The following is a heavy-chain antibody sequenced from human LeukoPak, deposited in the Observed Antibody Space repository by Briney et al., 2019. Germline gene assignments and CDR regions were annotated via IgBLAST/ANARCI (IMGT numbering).Heavy chain of an antibody. CDR3: ARDGDTTIVNFAFDI. V-gene: IGHV3-48*02. D-gene: IGHD3-16*02. CDR1: GFTFSSYS. J-gene: IGHJ3*02. CDR2: ISSSSSTM. Sequence: GGSLRLSCAASGFTFSSYSMNWVRQAPGKGLEWVSYISSSSSTMYYADPVKGRFTISGDNAKNSLHLQLNSLRDEDTAVYYCARDGDTTIVNFAFDIWGQGTMVTVSS.